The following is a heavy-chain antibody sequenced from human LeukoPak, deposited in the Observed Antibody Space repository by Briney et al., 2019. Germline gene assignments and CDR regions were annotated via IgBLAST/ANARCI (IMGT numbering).Heavy chain of an antibody. CDR2: IKQDGSEK. V-gene: IGHV3-7*03. J-gene: IGHJ4*02. CDR1: GFTFSSYW. D-gene: IGHD3-3*01. Sequence: GGSLRLSCAASGFTFSSYWMSWVRQAPGKGLEWVANIKQDGSEKYYADSVKGRFTISRDNAKNSLYLQMNSLRAEDTAVYYCARDGITIFGAVLCYWGQGTLVTVSS. CDR3: ARDGITIFGAVLCY.